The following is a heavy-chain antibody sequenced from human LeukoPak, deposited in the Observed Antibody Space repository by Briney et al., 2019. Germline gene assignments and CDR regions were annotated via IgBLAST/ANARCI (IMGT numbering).Heavy chain of an antibody. Sequence: ASVKVSCKASDYTFTGYGISWVRQAPGQGLEWMGWISTYNGNTNYAQKFQGRVTMTRDTSTSTVYMELSSLRSEDTAVYYCARARLPSSFDYWGQGTLVTVSS. CDR3: ARARLPSSFDY. CDR2: ISTYNGNT. J-gene: IGHJ4*02. CDR1: DYTFTGYG. V-gene: IGHV1-18*01. D-gene: IGHD5-18*01.